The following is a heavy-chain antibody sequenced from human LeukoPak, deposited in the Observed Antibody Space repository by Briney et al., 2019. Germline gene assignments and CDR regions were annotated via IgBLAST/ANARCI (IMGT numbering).Heavy chain of an antibody. V-gene: IGHV4-34*01. CDR1: GGSFSGYY. Sequence: SETLSLTCAVYGGSFSGYYWSWIRQPPGKGLERIGEINHSGSTNYNPSLKSRVTISVDTSKNQFSLKLSSVTAADTAVYYCARVGGYDSEGPRVEGYYYDSSGYYYYFDYWGQGTLVTVSS. CDR2: INHSGST. CDR3: ARVGGYDSEGPRVEGYYYDSSGYYYYFDY. D-gene: IGHD3-22*01. J-gene: IGHJ4*02.